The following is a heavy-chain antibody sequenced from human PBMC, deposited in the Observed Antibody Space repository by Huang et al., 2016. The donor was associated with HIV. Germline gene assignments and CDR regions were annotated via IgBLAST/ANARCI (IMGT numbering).Heavy chain of an antibody. CDR2: ISSSSSYR. CDR1: GFTFSSYS. D-gene: IGHD1-26*01. J-gene: IGHJ4*02. Sequence: EVQLVESGGGLVKPGGSLRLSCAASGFTFSSYSMNWVRQAPGKGLEWVSSISSSSSYRYYADSGKGRFTISRDNAKNSLYLQMNSLRAEDTAVYYCARGGIGGSGNYHNYWGQGTLVTVSS. V-gene: IGHV3-21*01. CDR3: ARGGIGGSGNYHNY.